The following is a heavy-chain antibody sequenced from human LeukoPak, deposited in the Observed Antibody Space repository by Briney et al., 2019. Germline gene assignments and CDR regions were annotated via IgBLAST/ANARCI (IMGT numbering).Heavy chain of an antibody. CDR1: GITLSNYG. CDR2: ISGSGGGT. J-gene: IGHJ4*02. V-gene: IGHV3-23*01. CDR3: AKRGVVIRVILVGFHKEAYYFDS. Sequence: GGSLRLSCAVSGITLSNYGMSWVRQAPGKGLEWVAGISGSGGGTKYADSVKGRFTISRDNLKNTLYLQMNSLRAEDTAVYFCAKRGVVIRVILVGFHKEAYYFDSWGQGALVTVSS. D-gene: IGHD3-22*01.